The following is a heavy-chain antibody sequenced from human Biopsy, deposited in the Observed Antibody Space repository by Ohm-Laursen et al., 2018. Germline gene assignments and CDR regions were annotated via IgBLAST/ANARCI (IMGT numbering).Heavy chain of an antibody. Sequence: SETLSLTWTVSGGSTSSSYWTWVRQPPGKGLEWIGYISYSGITNYNASLKSRLTISIDTSKNQFSLKLTSVTAADTAVYYCARLPHGDYRYNFDYWGQGTLVTVSS. D-gene: IGHD4-17*01. CDR2: ISYSGIT. J-gene: IGHJ4*02. CDR1: GGSTSSSY. CDR3: ARLPHGDYRYNFDY. V-gene: IGHV4-59*08.